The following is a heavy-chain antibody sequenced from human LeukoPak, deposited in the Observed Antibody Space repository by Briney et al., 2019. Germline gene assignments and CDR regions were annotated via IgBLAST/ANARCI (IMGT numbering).Heavy chain of an antibody. CDR2: IKSKVDGATV. V-gene: IGHV3-15*07. CDR3: AADVPEPTAPIDY. Sequence: GGSLRLSRATSGFTFSSAWMNWVRQAPGKGLEWVGRIKSKVDGATVDYAAPAKGRSTISRDDSKNVLYLQMNSLKTEDTAVYYCAADVPEPTAPIDYWGQGTLVTVSS. CDR1: GFTFSSAW. D-gene: IGHD2-2*01. J-gene: IGHJ4*02.